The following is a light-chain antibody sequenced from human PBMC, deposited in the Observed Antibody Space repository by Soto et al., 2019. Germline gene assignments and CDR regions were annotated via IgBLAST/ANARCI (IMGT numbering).Light chain of an antibody. CDR1: QSVLHSSNNKNY. Sequence: DIVMTQSPDSLAVSLVERANINCKSSQSVLHSSNNKNYLAWYQQKPGQPPKLLIYWATTRESGVPDRFSGSGSGTEFTLTISSLQAEDVAVYYCQQYSRTRTFGQGTKVEIK. V-gene: IGKV4-1*01. CDR2: WAT. CDR3: QQYSRTRT. J-gene: IGKJ1*01.